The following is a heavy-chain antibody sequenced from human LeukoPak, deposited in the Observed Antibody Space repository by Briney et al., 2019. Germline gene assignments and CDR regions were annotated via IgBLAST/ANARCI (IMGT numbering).Heavy chain of an antibody. CDR1: GFTFTSHA. D-gene: IGHD1-1*01. CDR3: AKCNLDNCREGFDI. CDR2: ISVTSTT. V-gene: IGHV3-23*01. J-gene: IGHJ3*02. Sequence: GGSLRLSCAASGFTFTSHALTWVRQTPGKGLDWVSSISVTSTTYYLDSVKGRFTISRDKSKNALYLQMNSLGAEDTALYYCAKCNLDNCREGFDIWGQGTMVTVSS.